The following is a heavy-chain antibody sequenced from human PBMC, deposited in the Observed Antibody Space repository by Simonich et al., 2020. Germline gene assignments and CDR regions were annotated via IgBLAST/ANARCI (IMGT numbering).Heavy chain of an antibody. CDR1: GGSIRSSSYY. CDR2: IYYKGIN. D-gene: IGHD6-13*01. Sequence: QLQLQDSGPGLVKPSETLSLTCTVSGGSIRSSSYYWGWIRQPPEKWMEWIGSIYYKGINHYNPSLKGRVTISVDTSKNQFSLKLSSVTAADTAVYYCARHAGFAFDIWGQGTMVTVSS. V-gene: IGHV4-39*01. CDR3: ARHAGFAFDI. J-gene: IGHJ3*02.